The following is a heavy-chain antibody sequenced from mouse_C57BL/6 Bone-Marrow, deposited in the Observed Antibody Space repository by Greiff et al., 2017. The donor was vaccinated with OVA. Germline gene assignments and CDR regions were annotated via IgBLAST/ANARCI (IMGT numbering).Heavy chain of an antibody. CDR1: GYTFTSYG. J-gene: IGHJ1*03. D-gene: IGHD1-1*01. CDR2: IYPRSGNT. Sequence: QVQLQQSGAELVRPGSSVKLSCKASGYTFTSYGISWVKQRTGQGLEWIGEIYPRSGNTYYNEKFKGKATLTADKSSSTAYMELRSLTSEDSAVYFCVLRFYWYFDVWGTGTTVTVSS. V-gene: IGHV1-81*01. CDR3: VLRFYWYFDV.